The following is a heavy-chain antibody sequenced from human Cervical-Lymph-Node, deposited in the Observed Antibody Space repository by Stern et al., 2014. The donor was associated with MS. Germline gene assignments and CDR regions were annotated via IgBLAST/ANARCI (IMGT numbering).Heavy chain of an antibody. CDR3: TTSIFGVVALGWFDP. Sequence: VQLVESGGGLVKPGRSLRLSCTASGFTFGDYAMSWFRQAPGKGLEWVGFIRSKAYGGTTESAASVKGRFTISRDDSKSIAYLQMNSLKTEDTAVYYCTTSIFGVVALGWFDPWGQGTLVTVSS. CDR1: GFTFGDYA. CDR2: IRSKAYGGTT. D-gene: IGHD3-3*01. J-gene: IGHJ5*02. V-gene: IGHV3-49*05.